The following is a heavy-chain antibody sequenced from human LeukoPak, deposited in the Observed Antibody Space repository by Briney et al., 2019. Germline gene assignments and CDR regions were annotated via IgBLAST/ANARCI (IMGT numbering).Heavy chain of an antibody. V-gene: IGHV4-39*01. CDR2: IYYSGST. CDR3: ASSPVTIFGVDYYFDY. CDR1: GGSISSSSYY. Sequence: PSETLSLTCTVSGGSISSSSYYWGWIRQPPGKGLEWIGSIYYSGSTYYNPSLKSRVTISVDTSKNQFSLKLSSVTAADTAVYYCASSPVTIFGVDYYFDYWGEGTLVTVSS. D-gene: IGHD3-3*01. J-gene: IGHJ4*02.